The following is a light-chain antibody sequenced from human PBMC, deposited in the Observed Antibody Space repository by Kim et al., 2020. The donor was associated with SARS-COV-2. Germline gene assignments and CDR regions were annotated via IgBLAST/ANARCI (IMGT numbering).Light chain of an antibody. CDR2: DAS. J-gene: IGKJ4*01. CDR1: QSVAFY. CDR3: QQRANWPSLT. V-gene: IGKV3-11*01. Sequence: EIVLTQSPGTLSLSPGDTATLSCRASQSVAFYLAWYQQKPGQAPRLLIYDASRRASGIPARFSGSGSDTDFTLTISSLEPGDFGVYYCQQRANWPSLTFGGGTKVEMK.